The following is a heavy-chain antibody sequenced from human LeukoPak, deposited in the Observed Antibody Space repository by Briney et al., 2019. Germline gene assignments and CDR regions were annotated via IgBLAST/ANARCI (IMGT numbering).Heavy chain of an antibody. D-gene: IGHD3-3*01. Sequence: SETLSLTCTVSGGSISSYYWSWIRQPPGKGLEWIGYIYYSGSTNYNPSLKSRVTISVHTSKNQFSLKLSSVTAADTAVYYCARGTYYDFWSGYRNWFDPWGQGTLVTVPS. CDR2: IYYSGST. CDR3: ARGTYYDFWSGYRNWFDP. V-gene: IGHV4-59*01. CDR1: GGSISSYY. J-gene: IGHJ5*02.